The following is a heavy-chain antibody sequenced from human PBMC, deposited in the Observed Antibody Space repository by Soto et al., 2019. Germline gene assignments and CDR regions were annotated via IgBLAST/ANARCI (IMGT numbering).Heavy chain of an antibody. J-gene: IGHJ5*02. Sequence: GESLKISCAASGFTFSSYAMSWVRQAPGKGLEWVSAISGSGGSTYYADSVKGWFTISRDNSKNTLYLQMNSLRAEDTAVYYCAKHSGSYEGWFDPWGQGTLVTVSS. CDR2: ISGSGGST. CDR3: AKHSGSYEGWFDP. D-gene: IGHD1-26*01. V-gene: IGHV3-23*01. CDR1: GFTFSSYA.